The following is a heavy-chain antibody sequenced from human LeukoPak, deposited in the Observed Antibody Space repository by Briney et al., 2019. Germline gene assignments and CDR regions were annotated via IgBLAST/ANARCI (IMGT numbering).Heavy chain of an antibody. CDR3: ARVVGIAVAATGY. CDR2: INPNSGGT. Sequence: ASVKVSCKASGYTFTGYYTHWVRQAPGQGLEWMGWINPNSGGTNYAQKFQGRVTMTRDTSISTAYMELSRLRSDDTAVYYCARVVGIAVAATGYWGQGTLVTVSS. CDR1: GYTFTGYY. V-gene: IGHV1-2*02. D-gene: IGHD6-19*01. J-gene: IGHJ4*02.